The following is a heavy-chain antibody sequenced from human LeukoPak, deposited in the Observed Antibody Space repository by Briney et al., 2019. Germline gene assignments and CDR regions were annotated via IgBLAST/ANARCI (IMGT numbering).Heavy chain of an antibody. CDR2: INPNSGGT. V-gene: IGHV1-2*02. D-gene: IGHD4-11*01. CDR3: ARDATVTTLSWFDP. J-gene: IGHJ5*02. Sequence: ASVKVSCKASGYTFTGYYMHWVRQAPGQGLEWMGWINPNSGGTNYAQKFQGRVTMTRDTSISTAYMELSRLRSDDTAVYYCARDATVTTLSWFDPWGQGTLVTVSS. CDR1: GYTFTGYY.